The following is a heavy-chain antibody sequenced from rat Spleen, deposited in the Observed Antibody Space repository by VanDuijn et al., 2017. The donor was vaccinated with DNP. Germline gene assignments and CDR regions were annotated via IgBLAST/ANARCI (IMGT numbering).Heavy chain of an antibody. Sequence: EVQLVESGGGLVQPGRSMKLSCAASGFTFSDYYMAWVRQAPTKGLEWVAYISYDGSSTYYRDSVKGRFTISRDNAKSTLYLQMDSLRSEDTATYYCARQDNNYGTYFDYWGQGVMVTVSS. J-gene: IGHJ2*01. V-gene: IGHV5-22*01. CDR3: ARQDNNYGTYFDY. CDR1: GFTFSDYY. D-gene: IGHD1-10*01. CDR2: ISYDGSST.